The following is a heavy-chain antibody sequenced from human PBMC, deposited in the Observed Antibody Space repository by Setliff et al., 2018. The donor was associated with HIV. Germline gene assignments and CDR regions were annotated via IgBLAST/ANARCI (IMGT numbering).Heavy chain of an antibody. CDR1: GHTFSNSD. J-gene: IGHJ6*04. D-gene: IGHD3-10*01. CDR2: MNPNSGVT. Sequence: ASVKVSCKPSGHTFSNSDIHWVRRATGQGLEWMGWMNPNSGVTGYALKFHDRVTMTRDTSISTAYLELRTLTSADTDVYCCASGKGVGGVVITDGLDVWGKGTTVTVSS. CDR3: ASGKGVGGVVITDGLDV. V-gene: IGHV1-8*02.